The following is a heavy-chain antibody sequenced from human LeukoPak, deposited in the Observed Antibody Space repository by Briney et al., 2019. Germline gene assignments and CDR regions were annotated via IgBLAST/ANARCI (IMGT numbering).Heavy chain of an antibody. D-gene: IGHD6-13*01. CDR1: GYNFNTYW. J-gene: IGHJ4*02. CDR3: ARHEEGSWYR. CDR2: IYPGDSDT. Sequence: GESLKISCKGSGYNFNTYWIGWVRQMPGKDLEWMGIIYPGDSDTRYNPSFQGQVTISADKSISIAYLQWTSLKASDTAMYYCARHEEGSWYRWGQGTLVTVSS. V-gene: IGHV5-51*01.